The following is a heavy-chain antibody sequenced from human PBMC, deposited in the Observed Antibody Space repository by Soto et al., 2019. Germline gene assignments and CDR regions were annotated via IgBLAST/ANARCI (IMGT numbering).Heavy chain of an antibody. CDR3: ARDRGRGVECFGTCYSSDFDP. J-gene: IGHJ5*02. V-gene: IGHV3-7*01. CDR2: IKEDGSAK. Sequence: EVQLVESGGGLVQPGGSLRLSCAASGFTFSTYWMSWVRQAPGKGLEWVANIKEDGSAKSYVDSVKGRFTISRDNAKNSRYLQMNSLRAEDTAVYHCARDRGRGVECFGTCYSSDFDPWGQGTRVTVSS. D-gene: IGHD2-15*01. CDR1: GFTFSTYW.